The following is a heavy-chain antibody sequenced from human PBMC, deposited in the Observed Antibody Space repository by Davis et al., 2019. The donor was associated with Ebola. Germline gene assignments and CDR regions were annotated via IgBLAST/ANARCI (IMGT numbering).Heavy chain of an antibody. CDR1: GGSISSYY. CDR3: ARVLGNGDLLLDY. CDR2: INHIGST. D-gene: IGHD4-17*01. V-gene: IGHV4-34*01. Sequence: MPSETLSLTCTVSGGSISSYYWSWIRQPPGKGLEWIGEINHIGSTNYNPSLKSRVTISLDTSKNQFSLKLSSVTAADTALYYCARVLGNGDLLLDYWGQGTLVTVSS. J-gene: IGHJ4*02.